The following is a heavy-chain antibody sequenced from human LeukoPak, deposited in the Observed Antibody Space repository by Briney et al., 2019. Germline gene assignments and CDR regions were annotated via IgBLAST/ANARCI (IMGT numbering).Heavy chain of an antibody. Sequence: PGGSLRLSCAASGFTFSSYGMSWVRQAPGKGLEWVSAISGSGGSTYYADSVKGRFTISRDNSKNTLYLQMNSLRAEDTAVYYCAKDSSFRGVIKWRGHYFDYWGQGTLVTVSS. J-gene: IGHJ4*02. CDR1: GFTFSSYG. V-gene: IGHV3-23*01. D-gene: IGHD3-10*01. CDR2: ISGSGGST. CDR3: AKDSSFRGVIKWRGHYFDY.